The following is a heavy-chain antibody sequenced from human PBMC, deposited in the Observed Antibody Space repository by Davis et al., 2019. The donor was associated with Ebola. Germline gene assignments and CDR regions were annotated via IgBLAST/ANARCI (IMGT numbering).Heavy chain of an antibody. V-gene: IGHV3-30*02. D-gene: IGHD3-22*01. CDR2: ISYDGSKT. CDR3: AKENTSGWPGRHGMDV. CDR1: GFTFTDYG. J-gene: IGHJ6*02. Sequence: GGSLRLSCVASGFTFTDYGIHWVRHAPGKGLEWVAFISYDGSKTFYADSVKGRFTISRDNSKNTMYLQMSSLRSEDTGVFYCAKENTSGWPGRHGMDVWGQGTTVTVSS.